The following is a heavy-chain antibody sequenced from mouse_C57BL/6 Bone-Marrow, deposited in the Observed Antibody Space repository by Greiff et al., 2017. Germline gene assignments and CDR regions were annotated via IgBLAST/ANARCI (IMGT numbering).Heavy chain of an antibody. CDR2: IYPGGGYT. CDR1: GYTFTNYW. CDR3: AREGIYYGNYEMDY. D-gene: IGHD2-1*01. J-gene: IGHJ4*01. Sequence: QVQLQQSGAELVRPGTSVKMSCKASGYTFTNYWIGWAKQRPGHGLEWIGDIYPGGGYTNYNEKFKGKATLTADKSSSTAYMQFSSLTSEDSAIYYCAREGIYYGNYEMDYWGQGTSVTVSS. V-gene: IGHV1-63*01.